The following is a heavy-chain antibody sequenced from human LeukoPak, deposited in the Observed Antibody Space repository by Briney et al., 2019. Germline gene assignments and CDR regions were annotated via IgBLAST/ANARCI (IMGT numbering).Heavy chain of an antibody. J-gene: IGHJ4*02. D-gene: IGHD4-23*01. Sequence: GESLKISCKGSGYSFTSYWIGWVRQMPGKGLEWMAIINPGDSDTRYSPSFQGQVTISADKPISTAYLQWSSLKASDTAIYYCARQGPTVASDYWGQGTLVTVSS. CDR2: INPGDSDT. CDR3: ARQGPTVASDY. CDR1: GYSFTSYW. V-gene: IGHV5-51*01.